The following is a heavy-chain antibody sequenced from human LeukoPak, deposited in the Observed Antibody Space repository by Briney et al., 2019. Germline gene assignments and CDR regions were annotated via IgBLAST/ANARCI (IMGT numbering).Heavy chain of an antibody. Sequence: GGSPRLSCAASGFTFSSYGMHWVRQAPGKGLEWVAVISYDGSNKYYADSVKGRFTISRDNSKNTLYLQMNSLRAEDTAVYYCAKDFRSSSSLYWGQGTLVTVSS. CDR1: GFTFSSYG. D-gene: IGHD6-6*01. CDR3: AKDFRSSSSLY. V-gene: IGHV3-30*18. J-gene: IGHJ4*02. CDR2: ISYDGSNK.